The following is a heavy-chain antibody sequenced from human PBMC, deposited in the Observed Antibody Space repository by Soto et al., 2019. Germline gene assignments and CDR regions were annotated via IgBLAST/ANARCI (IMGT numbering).Heavy chain of an antibody. V-gene: IGHV4-59*08. CDR2: IYYSGST. D-gene: IGHD2-2*01. CDR3: ASSLGYCSSTSCLHAFHI. Sequence: SETLSLPCTVSGGSISSFYWNWIRQPPGKGLEWIGYIYYSGSTNYNPSLKSRVTISVDTSKNQFSLKLSSVTAADTAVYYCASSLGYCSSTSCLHAFHIWGQGTMVTVSS. CDR1: GGSISSFY. J-gene: IGHJ3*02.